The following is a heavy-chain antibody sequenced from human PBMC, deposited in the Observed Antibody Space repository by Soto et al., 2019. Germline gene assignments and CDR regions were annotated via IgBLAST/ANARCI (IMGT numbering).Heavy chain of an antibody. D-gene: IGHD2-8*02. J-gene: IGHJ4*02. CDR3: ARDKITGLFDY. V-gene: IGHV4-39*07. CDR1: GGNIRNRSGH. Sequence: LPNTVAGGNIRNRSGHRSRIQQTPGKGLEWIGRIYYSGSTYYNPSLKSRVTISVDTSKNQFSLKLSSVTAADTAVYYCARDKITGLFDYWGQGTLVTVSS. CDR2: IYYSGST.